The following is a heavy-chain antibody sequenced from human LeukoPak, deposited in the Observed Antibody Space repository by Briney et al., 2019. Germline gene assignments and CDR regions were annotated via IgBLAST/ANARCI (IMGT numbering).Heavy chain of an antibody. CDR3: ARWGAAAGNWFDP. J-gene: IGHJ5*02. CDR1: GYSFTSYW. V-gene: IGHV5-51*01. D-gene: IGHD6-13*01. CDR2: IYPGDSDT. Sequence: GESLKISCKGSGYSFTSYWIGWVRQMPGKGLEWMGIIYPGDSDTSYSPSFQGQVTISADKSIGTAYLQWSSLKASDTAMYYCARWGAAAGNWFDPWGQGTLVTVSS.